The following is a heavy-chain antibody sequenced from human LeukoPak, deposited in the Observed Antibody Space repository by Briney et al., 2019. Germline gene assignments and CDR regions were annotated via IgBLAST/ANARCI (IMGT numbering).Heavy chain of an antibody. J-gene: IGHJ4*02. CDR1: GFTFGTYE. CDR2: IWYDGSNK. CDR3: ARHKNWTFDY. D-gene: IGHD1-1*01. V-gene: IGHV3-33*01. Sequence: ARSLRLSCAASGFTFGTYEMHWVRQAPGKGLEWVAVIWYDGSNKYYADSVKGRFTISRDVSKNTLYLQMNSLRAEDTAVYYCARHKNWTFDYWGQGTLVTVSS.